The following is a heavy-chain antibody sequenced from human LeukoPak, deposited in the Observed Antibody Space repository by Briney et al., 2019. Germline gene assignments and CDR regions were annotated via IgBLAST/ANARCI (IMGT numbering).Heavy chain of an antibody. Sequence: GGSLRLSCAASGNYWMHWVRQAPGKGLVWVSHTNSDGSWTSYADSVEGRFTISKDNAKNTVYLQMNSLRAEDTAVYYCVSFYETYWGRGTLVTVSS. V-gene: IGHV3-74*01. D-gene: IGHD2/OR15-2a*01. CDR3: VSFYETY. CDR2: TNSDGSWT. J-gene: IGHJ4*02. CDR1: GNYW.